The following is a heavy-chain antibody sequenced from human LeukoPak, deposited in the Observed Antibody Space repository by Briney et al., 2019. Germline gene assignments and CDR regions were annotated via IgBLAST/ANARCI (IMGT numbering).Heavy chain of an antibody. Sequence: GRSLRLSCSVSGFTFSTYVMHWVRQAPGKGLEYVSAISSNGDNTYYADSVKGRFTISRGNSKNTLYLQMSSLRADDTAVYYCVRGTGYWGQGTLVTVSS. J-gene: IGHJ4*02. CDR3: VRGTGY. V-gene: IGHV3-64D*06. CDR1: GFTFSTYV. CDR2: ISSNGDNT.